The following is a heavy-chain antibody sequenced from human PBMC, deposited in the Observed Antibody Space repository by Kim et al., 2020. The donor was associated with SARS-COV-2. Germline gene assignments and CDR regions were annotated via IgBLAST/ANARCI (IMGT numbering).Heavy chain of an antibody. J-gene: IGHJ4*02. CDR3: ARHLEWELLFDY. D-gene: IGHD1-26*01. Sequence: YYNPSLKSRVTISVDTSKNQFSLRLSSVPAADTAVYYCARHLEWELLFDYWGQGTLVTVSS. V-gene: IGHV4-39*01.